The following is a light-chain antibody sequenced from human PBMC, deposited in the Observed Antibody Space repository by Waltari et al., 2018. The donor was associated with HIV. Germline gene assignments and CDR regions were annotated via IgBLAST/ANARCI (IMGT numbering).Light chain of an antibody. CDR3: QQYSTHYG. J-gene: IGKJ2*01. Sequence: DVQITQSPPNLSASVGDTVVITCRASQSIDNWLAWYLQKLGRAPKLLVSRASILESGVSSRFSGSGSGTEFTLTIRSLQPDDVGTYYCQQYSTHYGFGQGTRVE. CDR2: RAS. V-gene: IGKV1-5*01. CDR1: QSIDNW.